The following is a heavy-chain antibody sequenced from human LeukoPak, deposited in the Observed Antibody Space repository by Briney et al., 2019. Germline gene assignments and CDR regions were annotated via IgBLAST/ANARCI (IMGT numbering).Heavy chain of an antibody. CDR2: ISSSGSTI. Sequence: GGSLRLSCAASGFTFSSYEMNWVRQAPGKGLEWVSYISSSGSTIYYAVSVKGRFTISRDNAKNSLYLQMNSLRAEDTAVYYCARVYYYDSSGYYYSVAKDDAFDIWGQGTMDTVSS. V-gene: IGHV3-48*03. D-gene: IGHD3-22*01. CDR3: ARVYYYDSSGYYYSVAKDDAFDI. J-gene: IGHJ3*02. CDR1: GFTFSSYE.